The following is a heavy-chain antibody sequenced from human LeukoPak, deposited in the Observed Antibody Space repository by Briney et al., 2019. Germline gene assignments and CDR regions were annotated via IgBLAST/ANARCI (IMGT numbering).Heavy chain of an antibody. CDR1: GFTFSSYA. CDR2: ISGSGGST. J-gene: IGHJ4*02. Sequence: GGSLRLSCAASGFTFSSYAMSWVRQAPGKGLEWVSAISGSGGSTYHADSVKGRFTISRDNSKNTLYLQMNSLRAEDTAVYYCAKSLSGATTGFDYWGQGTLVTVSS. CDR3: AKSLSGATTGFDY. V-gene: IGHV3-23*01. D-gene: IGHD1-26*01.